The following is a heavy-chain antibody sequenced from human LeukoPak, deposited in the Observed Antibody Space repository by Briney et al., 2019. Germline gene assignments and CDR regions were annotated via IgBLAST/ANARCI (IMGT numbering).Heavy chain of an antibody. Sequence: ASVKVSCKASGYTFTGYYMHWVRQAPGQGLEWMGRINPNSGGTNYAQKFQGRVTITRDTSASTAYMELSSLRSEDTAVYYCARVGEGYWGQGTLVTVSS. CDR3: ARVGEGY. CDR2: INPNSGGT. D-gene: IGHD3-16*01. V-gene: IGHV1-2*06. J-gene: IGHJ4*02. CDR1: GYTFTGYY.